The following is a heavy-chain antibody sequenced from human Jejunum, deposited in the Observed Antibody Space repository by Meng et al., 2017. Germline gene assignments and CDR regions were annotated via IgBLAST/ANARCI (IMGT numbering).Heavy chain of an antibody. Sequence: GSLRLSCTVSGGSIRNTFYHWGWIRQPPGKGLEWIGSVFYSGSTEYNPSLKSRVTISVDTSKNQFSLSLSSVTAADTAVYYCARDRWSSSLGTWGYWGQGTLVTVSS. D-gene: IGHD6-13*01. CDR2: VFYSGST. CDR3: ARDRWSSSLGTWGY. J-gene: IGHJ4*02. V-gene: IGHV4-39*07. CDR1: GGSIRNTFYH.